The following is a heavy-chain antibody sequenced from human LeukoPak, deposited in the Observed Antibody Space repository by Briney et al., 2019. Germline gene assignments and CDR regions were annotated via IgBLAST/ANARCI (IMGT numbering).Heavy chain of an antibody. D-gene: IGHD3-9*01. J-gene: IGHJ4*02. CDR1: GFTFSIYA. Sequence: GGSLRLSCAASGFTFSIYAMSWVRQAPGKGLERVSAITGSGGNTYYADSVKGRFTISRDNSKNTVFLQMNSLRAEDTAVYYCAKWGDYDVLTGYYVSDYWGQGTLVTVSS. CDR2: ITGSGGNT. CDR3: AKWGDYDVLTGYYVSDY. V-gene: IGHV3-23*01.